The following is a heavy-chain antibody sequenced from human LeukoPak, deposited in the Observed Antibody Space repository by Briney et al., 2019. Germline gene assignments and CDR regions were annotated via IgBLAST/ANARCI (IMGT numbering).Heavy chain of an antibody. Sequence: GESLKISCKGSGYTFTSYWIGWVRQMPGKGLEWMGIIYPGDSDTTYSPSFQGQVTISADNSISTAYLQWSSLKASDTAMYFCARRISARAGEGIDYWGQGTLVTVSS. J-gene: IGHJ4*02. D-gene: IGHD1-26*01. CDR2: IYPGDSDT. CDR1: GYTFTSYW. CDR3: ARRISARAGEGIDY. V-gene: IGHV5-51*01.